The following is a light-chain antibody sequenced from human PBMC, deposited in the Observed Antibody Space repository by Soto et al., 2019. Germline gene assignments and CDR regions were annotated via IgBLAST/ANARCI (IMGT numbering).Light chain of an antibody. CDR3: SSYTGTDNLLYV. CDR2: EVD. CDR1: SSYVGAYNY. V-gene: IGLV2-8*01. J-gene: IGLJ1*01. Sequence: QSALTQPPSASGSPGQSVTISCTGTSSYVGAYNYVSWYQQHPGKAPKLLIYEVDHRPSGVPDRFSGSKSANTASLTVSGLQPEDEADYYCSSYTGTDNLLYVFGTGTKLTVL.